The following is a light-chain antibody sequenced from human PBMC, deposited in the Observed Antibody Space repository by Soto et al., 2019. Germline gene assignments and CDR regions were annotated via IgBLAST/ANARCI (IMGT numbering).Light chain of an antibody. CDR3: QQYNNWPGT. CDR2: GAS. J-gene: IGKJ1*01. CDR1: QSVSSN. V-gene: IGKV3-15*01. Sequence: ETVTTQSQATLSVYPGERATLPCRASQSVSSNLAWYQQKPGQAPRLLIYGASTRATGIPARFSGSGSGTEFTLTISSLQSEDFAVYYCQQYNNWPGTFGQGTKVAIK.